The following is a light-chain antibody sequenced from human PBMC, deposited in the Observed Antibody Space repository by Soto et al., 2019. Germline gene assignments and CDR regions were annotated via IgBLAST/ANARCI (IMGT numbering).Light chain of an antibody. J-gene: IGLJ3*02. CDR1: RSHVGGYDY. V-gene: IGLV2-14*01. CDR2: EGT. Sequence: AMTEHVSAFRSPGQSNTFSCTVTRSHVGGYDYVSWYQQHPGVAPKLIIYEGTHRPSGVSNRFSGSKSGDTASLTISGLQAEDESHYYCTSYTRSTTVVFGGGTKVTVL. CDR3: TSYTRSTTVV.